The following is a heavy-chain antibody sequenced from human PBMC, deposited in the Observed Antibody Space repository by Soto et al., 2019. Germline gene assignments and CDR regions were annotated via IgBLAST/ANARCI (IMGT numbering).Heavy chain of an antibody. CDR2: INPSGGST. D-gene: IGHD2-21*02. CDR1: GYTFTIYY. CDR3: ARAGGAYIVSDGYDTRFVP. J-gene: IGHJ5*02. Sequence: QVQLVQSGAEVKKPGASVKVSCKASGYTFTIYYMHWVRQAPGQVLDWMRIINPSGGSTSYAQKFRGRVTMTRNTTTSTVYMEMSTLRPEDTAVYYCARAGGAYIVSDGYDTRFVPLGQRPLAAVSS. V-gene: IGHV1-46*03.